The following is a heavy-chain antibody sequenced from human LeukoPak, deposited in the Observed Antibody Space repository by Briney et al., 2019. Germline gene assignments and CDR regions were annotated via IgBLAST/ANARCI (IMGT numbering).Heavy chain of an antibody. V-gene: IGHV1-46*01. CDR2: INPSGGST. J-gene: IGHJ4*02. Sequence: ASVKVSCKASGYTFTSYYMHWVRQAPGQGLEGMGIINPSGGSTSYAQKFQGRVTMTRDTSTSTVYMELSSLRSEDTAVYYCARLYSSGFFDYWGQGTLVTVPT. CDR1: GYTFTSYY. CDR3: ARLYSSGFFDY. D-gene: IGHD6-19*01.